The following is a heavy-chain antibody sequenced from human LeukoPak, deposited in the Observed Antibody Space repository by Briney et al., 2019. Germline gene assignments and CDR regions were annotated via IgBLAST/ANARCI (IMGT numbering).Heavy chain of an antibody. CDR3: ARGQYYDFWSGLYYHGMDV. J-gene: IGHJ6*02. D-gene: IGHD3-3*01. CDR2: IYYSGCT. Sequence: SETLSLTCTVSGGSISSYYWSWIRQPPGKGLEWIGYIYYSGCTNYNPSLKSRVTISVDTSKNQFSLKLSSVTAADTAVYYCARGQYYDFWSGLYYHGMDVWGQGTTVTVSS. V-gene: IGHV4-59*01. CDR1: GGSISSYY.